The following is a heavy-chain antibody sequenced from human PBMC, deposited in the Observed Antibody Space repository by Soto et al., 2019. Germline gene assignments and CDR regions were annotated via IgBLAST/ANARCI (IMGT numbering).Heavy chain of an antibody. CDR3: ARHDYGGNSARNRFDP. CDR1: GGSISSSSYY. CDR2: IYYSGST. D-gene: IGHD4-17*01. V-gene: IGHV4-39*01. Sequence: SETLSLTCTVSGGSISSSSYYWGWIRQPPGKGLEWIGSIYYSGSTYYNPSLKSRVTISVDTSKNQFSLKLSSVTAADTAVYYCARHDYGGNSARNRFDPWGQGTLVTVSS. J-gene: IGHJ5*02.